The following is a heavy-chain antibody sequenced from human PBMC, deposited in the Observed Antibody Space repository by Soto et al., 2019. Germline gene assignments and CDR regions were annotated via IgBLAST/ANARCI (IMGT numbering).Heavy chain of an antibody. D-gene: IGHD2-2*01. Sequence: GGSLRLSCAASGFTFSNAWMSWVRQAPGKGLEWVGRIKSKTDGGTTDYAAPGKGRFTISKDDSKNTLYLQMNGLKTEDTAVYYCTTERVVPAANPAQERPSLRKLTRPYAFDIWGQGTMVTVSS. CDR2: IKSKTDGGTT. J-gene: IGHJ3*02. CDR1: GFTFSNAW. V-gene: IGHV3-15*01. CDR3: TTERVVPAANPAQERPSLRKLTRPYAFDI.